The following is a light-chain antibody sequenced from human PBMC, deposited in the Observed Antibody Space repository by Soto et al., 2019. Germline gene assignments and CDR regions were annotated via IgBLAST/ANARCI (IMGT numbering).Light chain of an antibody. V-gene: IGKV1-33*01. Sequence: DIQMTQSPSSLSASVGDRVTITCQASQDISNYLNWYQQKTGKAPKLLIYDASNLETGVPSRFSGSESGTEFTFTISSLQPEDIATYYCQQYDNLPMYTFGQGTKLEIK. CDR1: QDISNY. J-gene: IGKJ2*01. CDR3: QQYDNLPMYT. CDR2: DAS.